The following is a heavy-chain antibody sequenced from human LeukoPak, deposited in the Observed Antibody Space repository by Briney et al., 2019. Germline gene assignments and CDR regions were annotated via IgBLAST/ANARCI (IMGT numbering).Heavy chain of an antibody. Sequence: GGSLRLSCAASGFTFSSYAMSWVRQAPGKGLEWVSAISSSGGTTYYADSVKGRFSISRDNYNNRVFLQMNSLRAEDTAMYYCARWFGEPPNFDYWGQGTLVTVSS. CDR2: ISSSGGTT. CDR1: GFTFSSYA. CDR3: ARWFGEPPNFDY. D-gene: IGHD3-10*01. V-gene: IGHV3-23*01. J-gene: IGHJ4*02.